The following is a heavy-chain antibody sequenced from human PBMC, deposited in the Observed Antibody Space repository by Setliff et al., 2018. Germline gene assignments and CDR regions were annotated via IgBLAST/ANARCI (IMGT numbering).Heavy chain of an antibody. CDR2: ISHDGNNE. J-gene: IGHJ4*02. Sequence: GGSLRLSCAASGFRFSYYGMHWVRQAPGKGLEWVTSISHDGNNEYYGDSVKGRVTISRDNYKNMVFLQMSSLRGEDTAVYHCARSDGGSSGLDYWGQGTLVTVSS. D-gene: IGHD2-15*01. V-gene: IGHV3-30*03. CDR3: ARSDGGSSGLDY. CDR1: GFRFSYYG.